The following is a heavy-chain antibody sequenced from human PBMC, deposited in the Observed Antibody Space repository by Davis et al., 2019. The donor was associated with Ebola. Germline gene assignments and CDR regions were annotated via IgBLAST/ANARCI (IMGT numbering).Heavy chain of an antibody. CDR1: GFTFTSSA. CDR3: AREVRRWVAFDI. Sequence: SVKVSCKASGFTFTSSAVQWVRQARGQRLEWIGWIVVGSGNTNYAQKFQERVTITRDMSTSTAYMELSSLRSEDTAVYYCAREVRRWVAFDIWGRGTMVTVSS. CDR2: IVVGSGNT. D-gene: IGHD4-23*01. J-gene: IGHJ3*02. V-gene: IGHV1-58*01.